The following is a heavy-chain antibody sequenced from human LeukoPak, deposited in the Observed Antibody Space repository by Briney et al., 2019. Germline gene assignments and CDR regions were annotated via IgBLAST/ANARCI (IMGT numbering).Heavy chain of an antibody. CDR1: GGSFSGYY. V-gene: IGHV4-34*01. J-gene: IGHJ4*02. CDR3: ARGFFSSSWTPLDY. Sequence: PSETLSLTCAVYGGSFSGYYWSWIRQPPGKGLEWIGEINHSGSTNYNPSLKSRVTISVDTSKNQFSLKLSSVTAADTAVYYCARGFFSSSWTPLDYWGQGTLVTVSS. CDR2: INHSGST. D-gene: IGHD6-13*01.